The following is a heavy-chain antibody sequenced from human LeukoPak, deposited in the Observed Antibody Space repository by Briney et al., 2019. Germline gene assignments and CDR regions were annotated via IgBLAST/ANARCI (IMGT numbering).Heavy chain of an antibody. D-gene: IGHD3-3*01. J-gene: IGHJ5*02. CDR3: ARARLGGVTIFGVVNTFDP. Sequence: PSETLSLTCTVSGGSISSGGYYWSWIRQHPGKGLEWIGYIYYSGSTYYNPSLKSRVTISVDTSKNQFSLKLSSVTAADTAVYYCARARLGGVTIFGVVNTFDPWGQGTLVTVSS. V-gene: IGHV4-31*03. CDR2: IYYSGST. CDR1: GGSISSGGYY.